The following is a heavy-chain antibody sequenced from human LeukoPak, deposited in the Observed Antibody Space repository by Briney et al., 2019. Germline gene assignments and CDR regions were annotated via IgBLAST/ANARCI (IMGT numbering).Heavy chain of an antibody. CDR3: ARDLSLVVAGDAFDI. V-gene: IGHV3-7*01. CDR2: INQDGSGK. J-gene: IGHJ3*02. Sequence: GGSLRLSCAASGFTFSNFWMTWVRQAPGKGLEWVANINQDGSGKYYVDSVEGRFTISRDNAKNSLYLQMNSLRAEDTAVYYCARDLSLVVAGDAFDIWGQGTMVTVSS. CDR1: GFTFSNFW.